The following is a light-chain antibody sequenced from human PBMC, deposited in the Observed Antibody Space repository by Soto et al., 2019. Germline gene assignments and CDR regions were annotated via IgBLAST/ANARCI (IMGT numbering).Light chain of an antibody. CDR3: QQRSNWPPT. J-gene: IGKJ4*02. CDR1: QSVSSY. CDR2: DAS. V-gene: IGKV3-11*01. Sequence: IVLTQSPATLSLSPGERAPLSCRASQSVSSYLAWYQQKPGQAPRLLIYDASNRATGIPARFSGSGSGTDFTRNISSLEPEDFAVYYRQQRSNWPPTFGGGTKVEIK.